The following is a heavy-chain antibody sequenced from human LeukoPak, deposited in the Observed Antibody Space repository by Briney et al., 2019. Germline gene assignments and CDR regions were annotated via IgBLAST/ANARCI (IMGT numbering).Heavy chain of an antibody. V-gene: IGHV4-38-2*02. D-gene: IGHD6-13*01. CDR2: IYHSGST. Sequence: PSETLSLTCTVSGYSISSGYYWGWIRQPPGKGLEWIGSIYHSGSTYYNPPLKSRVTISVDTSKNQFSLKLGSVTAADTAVYYCARALLAADFDYWGQGTLVTVSS. J-gene: IGHJ4*02. CDR1: GYSISSGYY. CDR3: ARALLAADFDY.